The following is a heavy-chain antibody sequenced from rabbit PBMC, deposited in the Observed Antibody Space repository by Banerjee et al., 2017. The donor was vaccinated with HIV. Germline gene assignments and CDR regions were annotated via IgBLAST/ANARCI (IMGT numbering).Heavy chain of an antibody. CDR3: ARDLGYANTL. CDR1: GFDFSSNA. Sequence: QEQLVESGGGLVQPEGSLTLTCTASGFDFSSNAMYWVRQAPGKGLEWIGCIYAGSGSTYYASWAKGRFTISKTSSTTVTLQMTSLTAADTATYFCARDLGYANTLWGPGTLVTVS. V-gene: IGHV1S45*01. D-gene: IGHD6-1*01. CDR2: IYAGSGST. J-gene: IGHJ4*01.